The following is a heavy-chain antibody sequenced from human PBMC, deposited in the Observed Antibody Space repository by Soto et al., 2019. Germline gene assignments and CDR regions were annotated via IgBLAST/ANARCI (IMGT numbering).Heavy chain of an antibody. V-gene: IGHV3-53*04. Sequence: GGSLRLSCAASGFTVSSNYMSWVRQAPGKGLEWVSVIYSGGSTYYADSVKGRFTISRHNSKNTLYLQMNSLRAEDTAVYYCARELWGLDYYSDYWGQGTLVTVSS. J-gene: IGHJ4*02. CDR3: ARELWGLDYYSDY. D-gene: IGHD3-16*01. CDR2: IYSGGST. CDR1: GFTVSSNY.